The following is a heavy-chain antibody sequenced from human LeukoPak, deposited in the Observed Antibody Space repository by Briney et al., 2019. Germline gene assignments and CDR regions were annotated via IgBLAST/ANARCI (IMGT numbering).Heavy chain of an antibody. D-gene: IGHD3-9*01. J-gene: IGHJ2*01. CDR1: GGSISGSY. CDR3: ARGQYDMLYWYFDF. CDR2: IDCSGSA. V-gene: IGHV4-4*07. Sequence: SEALSLTCTVSGGSISGSYWSWMRPTAGEGLEWIGRIDCSGSANYNPSLNRLVTMSVATSKTQFSLMLSIVTAAATAVYYCARGQYDMLYWYFDFWGRGTLVTVSS.